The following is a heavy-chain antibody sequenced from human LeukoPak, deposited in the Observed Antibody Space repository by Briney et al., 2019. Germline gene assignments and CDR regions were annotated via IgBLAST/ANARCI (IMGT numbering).Heavy chain of an antibody. J-gene: IGHJ6*02. CDR1: GFTFSSYW. Sequence: GGSLRLSCAASGFTFSSYWMSWVRQAPGKGLEWVANIKQDGSEKYYVDSVKGRFTISRDNAKNSLYLQMNSLTAEDTAVYYCARDFRDYDILTGYRYGMDVWGQGTTVTVSS. V-gene: IGHV3-7*03. CDR3: ARDFRDYDILTGYRYGMDV. D-gene: IGHD3-9*01. CDR2: IKQDGSEK.